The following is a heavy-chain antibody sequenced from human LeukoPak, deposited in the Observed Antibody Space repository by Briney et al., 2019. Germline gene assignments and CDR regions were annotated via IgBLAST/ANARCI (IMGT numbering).Heavy chain of an antibody. V-gene: IGHV3-48*01. J-gene: IGHJ4*02. CDR3: ARRSRGYSYGYLN. CDR1: GFTFSTYT. Sequence: GGSLRLSCAASGFTFSTYTMNWVRQAPGKGLEWVSCITSGSDAKYYADSVKGRFTISRDNSKNTLYLQMNSLRAEDTAVYYCARRSRGYSYGYLNWGQGTLVTVSS. D-gene: IGHD5-18*01. CDR2: ITSGSDAK.